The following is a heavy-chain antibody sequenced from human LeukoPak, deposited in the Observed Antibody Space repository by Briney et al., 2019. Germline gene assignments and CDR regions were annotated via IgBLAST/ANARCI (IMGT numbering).Heavy chain of an antibody. Sequence: GGSLRLFCGASGFTFSSYGMHWVRQAPGKGREGVANIKQDGSETYYVGSVKGRFTISRDNAKNSLYLQMNSLVVDDTAVYYCGTYSINNAREFQYWGQGTLVTVPS. CDR3: GTYSINNAREFQY. V-gene: IGHV3-7*01. D-gene: IGHD4-11*01. CDR1: GFTFSSYG. CDR2: IKQDGSET. J-gene: IGHJ1*01.